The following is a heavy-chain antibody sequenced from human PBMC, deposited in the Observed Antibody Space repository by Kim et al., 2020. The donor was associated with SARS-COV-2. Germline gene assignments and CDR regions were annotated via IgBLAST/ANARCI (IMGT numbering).Heavy chain of an antibody. CDR1: GFTFSSYW. J-gene: IGHJ4*02. CDR2: IKTDGSTT. V-gene: IGHV3-74*01. CDR3: GRDLQWVLHDF. D-gene: IGHD3-3*01. Sequence: GGSLRLSCAASGFTFSSYWMHWVRQAPGKGLVWVSRIKTDGSTTAYADSVRGRFTISRDNAKNTLYLQMNSLRAEDTAVYYCGRDLQWVLHDFCGQATLV.